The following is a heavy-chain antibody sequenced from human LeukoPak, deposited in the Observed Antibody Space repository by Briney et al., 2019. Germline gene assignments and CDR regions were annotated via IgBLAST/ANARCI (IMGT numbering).Heavy chain of an antibody. J-gene: IGHJ4*02. D-gene: IGHD3-22*01. CDR1: GFTFSRYW. CDR2: IKEDGSKK. V-gene: IGHV3-7*03. CDR3: ATPLDYSDSSGYHQGGD. Sequence: GGSLRLSCAASGFTFSRYWMTWVRQAPGKGLEWVANIKEDGSKKNYLDSVKGRFTISRDNARNSLYLQMNSLRAEDTAVYYGATPLDYSDSSGYHQGGDWGQGTLVTVSS.